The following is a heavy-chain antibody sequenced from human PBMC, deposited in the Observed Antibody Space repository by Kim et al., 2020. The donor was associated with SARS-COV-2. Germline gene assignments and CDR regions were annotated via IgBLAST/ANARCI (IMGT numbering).Heavy chain of an antibody. D-gene: IGHD3-10*01. V-gene: IGHV4-59*01. Sequence: SETLSLTCTVSGGSISSYYWSWIRQPPGKGLEWIGYIYYSGSTDYNPSLKSQVTISVDTSKNQFSLKLSSVTAADTAVYYCARAATGGVVYYYGMDVWG. CDR2: IYYSGST. CDR3: ARAATGGVVYYYGMDV. CDR1: GGSISSYY. J-gene: IGHJ6*02.